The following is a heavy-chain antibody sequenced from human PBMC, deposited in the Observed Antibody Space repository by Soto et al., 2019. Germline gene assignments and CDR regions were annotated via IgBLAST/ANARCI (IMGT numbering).Heavy chain of an antibody. CDR3: ARVDDSSGYRYAKFDY. V-gene: IGHV1-69*13. Sequence: ASVKVSCKASGGTFSSYAISWVRQAPGQGLEWMGGIIPIFGTANYAQKFQGRVTITADESTSTAYMELSSLRSEDTAVYYCARVDDSSGYRYAKFDYWGQGTLVTVSS. CDR1: GGTFSSYA. J-gene: IGHJ4*02. CDR2: IIPIFGTA. D-gene: IGHD3-22*01.